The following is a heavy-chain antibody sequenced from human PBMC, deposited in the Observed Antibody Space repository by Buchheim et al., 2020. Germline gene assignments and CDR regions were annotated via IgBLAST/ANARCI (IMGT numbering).Heavy chain of an antibody. CDR2: TSRSGGAT. CDR1: GFSFSTYP. V-gene: IGHV3-23*01. D-gene: IGHD6-19*01. Sequence: EVQLLESGGGLVQPGGSLRLSCAASGFSFSTYPMAWVRQAPGKGLEWVSATSRSGGATYYADSVTGRFTISRDNSKNSLSLQLNRMRAEDTAVYYCAKSIVVAAVYTGVFDHWGQGAL. CDR3: AKSIVVAAVYTGVFDH. J-gene: IGHJ4*02.